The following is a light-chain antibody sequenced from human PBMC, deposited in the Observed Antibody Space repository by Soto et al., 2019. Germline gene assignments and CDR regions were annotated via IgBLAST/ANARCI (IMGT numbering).Light chain of an antibody. CDR1: NRDVGGYNY. V-gene: IGLV2-14*01. Sequence: QSALAQPASVSGSPGQSITISCAGTNRDVGGYNYVSWYQQYPGKAPKLIIYEVTYRPSGVSNRFSGSKSGNTASLTISGLQAEDEADYYGSSYSSSSALDVIFGGGTKLTVL. J-gene: IGLJ2*01. CDR3: SSYSSSSALDVI. CDR2: EVT.